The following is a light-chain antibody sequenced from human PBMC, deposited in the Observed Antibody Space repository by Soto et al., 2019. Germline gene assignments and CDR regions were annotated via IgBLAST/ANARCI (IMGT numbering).Light chain of an antibody. Sequence: QSVLTQPASVSGSPGQSITISCTGTSSDVGGYNYVSWYQLHPGKAPKLIIYEVSNRPSGVSNRFSGSKSGNTASLTISGLQAEDEADYYCSSYTSSPAYVFGTGTKLTVL. V-gene: IGLV2-14*01. CDR1: SSDVGGYNY. J-gene: IGLJ1*01. CDR2: EVS. CDR3: SSYTSSPAYV.